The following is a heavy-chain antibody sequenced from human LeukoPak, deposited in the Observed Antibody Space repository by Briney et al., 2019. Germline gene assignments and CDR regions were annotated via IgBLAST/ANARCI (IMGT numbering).Heavy chain of an antibody. J-gene: IGHJ4*02. V-gene: IGHV3-7*01. D-gene: IGHD2/OR15-2a*01. CDR1: GFTFSTYW. Sequence: PGGSLRLSCAASGFTFSTYWMSWVRQAPGKGLEWVANINRDGSEKYYGDSVKGRFTISRDNAENSLYLQMYSLRADDTAVYYCAKWGPYCNSNYCPALDYWGQGALVTVSS. CDR2: INRDGSEK. CDR3: AKWGPYCNSNYCPALDY.